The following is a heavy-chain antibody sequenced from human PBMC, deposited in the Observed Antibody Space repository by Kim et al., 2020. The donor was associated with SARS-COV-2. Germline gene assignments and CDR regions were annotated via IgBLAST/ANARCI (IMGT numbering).Heavy chain of an antibody. CDR2: IIPIFGTA. Sequence: SVKVSCKASGGTFSSYAISWVRQAPGQGLEWMGGIIPIFGTANYAQQFQGRVTITADESTSTAYMELSSLRSEDTAVYYCARDPMITFGGVIVMDGAFDIWGQGTMVTVSS. CDR3: ARDPMITFGGVIVMDGAFDI. V-gene: IGHV1-69*13. CDR1: GGTFSSYA. D-gene: IGHD3-16*02. J-gene: IGHJ3*02.